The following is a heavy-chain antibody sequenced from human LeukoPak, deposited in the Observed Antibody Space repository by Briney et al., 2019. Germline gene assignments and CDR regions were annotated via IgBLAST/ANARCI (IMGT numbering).Heavy chain of an antibody. V-gene: IGHV1-46*01. CDR3: ARPANLYYASDAFDL. J-gene: IGHJ3*01. CDR1: GYSFTSYY. CDR2: INPSGGST. Sequence: GASVKVSCKASGYSFTSYYMHWVRQAPGQGLEWMGIINPSGGSTSYAQKFQGRVTMTRDMSTSTVYMELRSLRSDDTAVYYCARPANLYYASDAFDLWGQGTMVTVSS. D-gene: IGHD2-8*01.